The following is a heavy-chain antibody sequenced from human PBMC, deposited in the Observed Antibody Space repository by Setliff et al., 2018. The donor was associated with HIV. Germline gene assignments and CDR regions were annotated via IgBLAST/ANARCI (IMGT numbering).Heavy chain of an antibody. J-gene: IGHJ1*01. Sequence: ASETLSLTCALYGGSFSDYYWSWIRQPPGMGLEWIGEVNRGRRTNYNSSLKSRVTISIDKSKNQFSLRLSSVTAADTAVYYCARARRAGSGPKYFQHWGQGTLVTVSS. CDR3: ARARRAGSGPKYFQH. V-gene: IGHV4-34*01. CDR1: GGSFSDYY. CDR2: VNRGRRT. D-gene: IGHD2-15*01.